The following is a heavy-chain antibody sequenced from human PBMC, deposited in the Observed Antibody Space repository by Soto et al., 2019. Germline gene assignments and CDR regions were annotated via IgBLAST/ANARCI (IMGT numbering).Heavy chain of an antibody. Sequence: PGGSLRLSCAASGFIFKSYGIHWVRQAPGKGLEWVAVISYDGNNKYYADSVKGRFTISRDIPKNTLYLQLNSLRAEDTAVYYCAKEGLYKTLDYWGQGTLVTVSS. V-gene: IGHV3-30*18. J-gene: IGHJ4*02. D-gene: IGHD1-1*01. CDR2: ISYDGNNK. CDR3: AKEGLYKTLDY. CDR1: GFIFKSYG.